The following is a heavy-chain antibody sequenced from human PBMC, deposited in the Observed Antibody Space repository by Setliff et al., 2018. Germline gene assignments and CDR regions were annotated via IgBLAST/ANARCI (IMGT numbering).Heavy chain of an antibody. CDR3: AGPFDVGPYPRPIDGLDL. CDR2: INPNSGGR. CDR1: GYIFGDYY. J-gene: IGHJ3*01. Sequence: GASVKFSCKASGYIFGDYYIHWVRQAPGQGLGWMGWINPNSGGREYAEAFQGRITMTGDTSIKTAFMELSGLTSDDTAVYYCAGPFDVGPYPRPIDGLDLWGQGTRVTVSS. D-gene: IGHD3-9*01. V-gene: IGHV1-2*02.